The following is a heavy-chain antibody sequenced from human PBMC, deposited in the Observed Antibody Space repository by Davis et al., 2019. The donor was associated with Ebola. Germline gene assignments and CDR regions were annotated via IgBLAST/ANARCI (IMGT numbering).Heavy chain of an antibody. CDR2: IIPMLGTG. CDR3: ARFSDGYRDFDY. J-gene: IGHJ4*02. V-gene: IGHV1-69*08. D-gene: IGHD5-24*01. CDR1: GGSHATYT. Sequence: SVTVSCKASGGSHATYTLNWVRHAPGLGLEWMGRIIPMLGTGNYAQTFQGRVTITADKSTNTLYMDMRSLRSDDTAVYYCARFSDGYRDFDYWGQGTLVTVSS.